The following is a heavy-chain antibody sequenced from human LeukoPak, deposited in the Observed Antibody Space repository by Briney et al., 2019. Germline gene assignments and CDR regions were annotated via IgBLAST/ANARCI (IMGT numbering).Heavy chain of an antibody. V-gene: IGHV4-30-2*01. CDR2: MYDGGST. D-gene: IGHD1-26*01. CDR1: GGSISSGGYY. J-gene: IGHJ4*02. Sequence: SETLSLTCTVSGGSISSGGYYWSWIRQPPGKGLEWIGHMYDGGSTHYNPSLKSRVTISVDRSKNQFSLKLSSVTAADTAVYYCARGGLSGSYRFDYWGQGTLVTVSS. CDR3: ARGGLSGSYRFDY.